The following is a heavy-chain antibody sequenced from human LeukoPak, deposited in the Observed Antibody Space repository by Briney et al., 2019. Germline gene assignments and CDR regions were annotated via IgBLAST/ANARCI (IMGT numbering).Heavy chain of an antibody. Sequence: PGRSLRLSCTASGFTFGDYAMSWVRQAPGKGLEWVGFIRSKAYGGTTEYAASVKGRFTISRDDSKSIAYLQMNSLKTEDTAVYYCTRDRESGSYSVQYYFDYWGQGTLVTVSA. V-gene: IGHV3-49*04. D-gene: IGHD1-26*01. CDR1: GFTFGDYA. CDR3: TRDRESGSYSVQYYFDY. J-gene: IGHJ4*02. CDR2: IRSKAYGGTT.